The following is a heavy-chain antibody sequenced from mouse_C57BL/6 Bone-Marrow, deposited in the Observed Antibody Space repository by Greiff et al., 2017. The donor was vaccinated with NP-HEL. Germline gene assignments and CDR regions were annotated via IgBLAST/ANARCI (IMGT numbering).Heavy chain of an antibody. J-gene: IGHJ2*01. V-gene: IGHV1-18*01. CDR1: GYTFTDYN. CDR3: ARVPIYDGYYDYFDY. Sequence: VQLKESGPELVKPGASVKIPCKASGYTFTDYNMDWVKQSHGKSLEWIGDINPNNGGTSYNQKFKGKATLTVDKSSSKAYMELRSLTSEDTAVYYCARVPIYDGYYDYFDYWGQGTTLTVSS. CDR2: INPNNGGT. D-gene: IGHD2-3*01.